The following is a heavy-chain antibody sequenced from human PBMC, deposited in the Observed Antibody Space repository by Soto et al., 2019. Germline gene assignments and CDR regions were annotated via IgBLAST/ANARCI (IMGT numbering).Heavy chain of an antibody. J-gene: IGHJ4*02. CDR1: GFTFSDYY. CDR3: AKDQTHPIAVAMFDY. CDR2: ISSSSSYT. Sequence: GGSLRLSCAASGFTFSDYYMSWIRQAPGKGLEWVSYISSSSSYTNYADSVKGRFTISRDNAKNSLYLQMNSLRAEDTAVYYCAKDQTHPIAVAMFDYWGQGTLVTVSS. V-gene: IGHV3-11*06. D-gene: IGHD6-19*01.